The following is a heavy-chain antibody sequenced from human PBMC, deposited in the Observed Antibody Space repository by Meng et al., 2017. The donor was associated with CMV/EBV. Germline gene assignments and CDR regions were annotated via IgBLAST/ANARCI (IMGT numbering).Heavy chain of an antibody. CDR1: TFSSYT. V-gene: IGHV1-69*04. CDR3: ARDIDIVVVPAAIVGLDP. J-gene: IGHJ5*02. Sequence: TFSSYTISWVRQAPGQGLEWMGRIIPILGIANYAQKFQGRVTITADKSTSTAYMELSSLRSEDTAVYYRARDIDIVVVPAAIVGLDPWGQGTLVTVSS. D-gene: IGHD2-2*02. CDR2: IIPILGIA.